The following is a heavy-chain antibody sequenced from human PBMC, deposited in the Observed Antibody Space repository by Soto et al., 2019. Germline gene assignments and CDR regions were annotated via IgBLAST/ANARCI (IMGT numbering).Heavy chain of an antibody. J-gene: IGHJ6*02. CDR1: GFTVSSNY. V-gene: IGHV3-66*01. CDR3: ARDRIVGATVWLDYYYYGMDV. D-gene: IGHD1-26*01. CDR2: IYSGGST. Sequence: EVQLVESGGGLVQPGGSLRLSCAASGFTVSSNYMSWARQAPGKGLEWVSVIYSGGSTYYADSVKGRFTISRDNSKNTLYLQMNSLRAEDTAVYYCARDRIVGATVWLDYYYYGMDVWGQGTTVTVSS.